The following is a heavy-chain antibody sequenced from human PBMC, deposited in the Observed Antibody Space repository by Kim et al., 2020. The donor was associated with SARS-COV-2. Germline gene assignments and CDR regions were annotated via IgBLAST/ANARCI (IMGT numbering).Heavy chain of an antibody. CDR3: AKVAISLKSLLRYFDWPYKGWFGP. CDR1: GFTFSSYA. Sequence: GGSLRLSCAASGFTFSSYAMSWVRQAPGKGLEWVSAISGSGGSTYYADSVKGRFTISRDNSKNTQYLQMNSLRAEDTAVYYCAKVAISLKSLLRYFDWPYKGWFGPWGQGTLVTVSS. V-gene: IGHV3-23*01. CDR2: ISGSGGST. D-gene: IGHD3-9*01. J-gene: IGHJ5*02.